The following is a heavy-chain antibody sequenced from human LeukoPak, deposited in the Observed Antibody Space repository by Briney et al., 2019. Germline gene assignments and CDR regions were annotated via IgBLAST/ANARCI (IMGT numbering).Heavy chain of an antibody. D-gene: IGHD2-15*01. CDR2: IYYSGST. CDR1: GGSISSYY. Sequence: SETLSLTCTVSGGSISSYYWSWIRQPPGKGLEWIGYIYYSGSTNYNPSLKSRVTISVDTSKNQFSLKLSSVTAADTAVYYCARRTRYCSTGRCNWDAWGQGILVTASS. V-gene: IGHV4-59*01. CDR3: ARRTRYCSTGRCNWDA. J-gene: IGHJ5*02.